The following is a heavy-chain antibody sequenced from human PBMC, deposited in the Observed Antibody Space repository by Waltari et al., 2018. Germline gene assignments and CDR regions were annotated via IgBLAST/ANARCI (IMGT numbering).Heavy chain of an antibody. CDR2: ISYDGKNT. D-gene: IGHD3-10*01. J-gene: IGHJ6*03. Sequence: QGQLVESGGGVVQPGRSLRLSCADSGFTFTSYAFYWVRRAPGKGLQWVEVISYDGKNTYYANSVRGRFTIARDNSKNTIYLQMNSLRIEDTAVYYCARNGDRRYHYSYMDVWGKGTTVTVSS. CDR1: GFTFTSYA. CDR3: ARNGDRRYHYSYMDV. V-gene: IGHV3-30*04.